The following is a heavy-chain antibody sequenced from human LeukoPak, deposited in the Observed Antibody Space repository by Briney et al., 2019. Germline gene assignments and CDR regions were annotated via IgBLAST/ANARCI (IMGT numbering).Heavy chain of an antibody. CDR2: IKEDGSEE. CDR1: GLTFSSYW. J-gene: IGHJ4*02. D-gene: IGHD3-3*01. CDR3: ASFGS. Sequence: PGGSLRLSCAASGLTFSSYWMSWVRQVPGKGLEWVANIKEDGSEEYYLDSVKGRFTISRDNAKNSLYLQMNSLRAEDTALYYCASFGSWGQGTLVTVSS. V-gene: IGHV3-7*01.